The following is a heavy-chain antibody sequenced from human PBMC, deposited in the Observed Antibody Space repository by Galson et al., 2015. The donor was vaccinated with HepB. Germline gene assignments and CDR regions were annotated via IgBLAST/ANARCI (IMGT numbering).Heavy chain of an antibody. D-gene: IGHD6-19*01. V-gene: IGHV3-23*01. CDR3: ARGAQMSSGWYNAFDI. CDR1: GFTFGNYG. Sequence: SLRLSCAASGFTFGNYGMSWVRQAPGKGLEWVSGISGSGTYTFYADSVKGRFTISRDSSKNTLYLQMNSLRAEDTAVYYCARGAQMSSGWYNAFDIWGQGTVVTVSS. J-gene: IGHJ3*02. CDR2: ISGSGTYT.